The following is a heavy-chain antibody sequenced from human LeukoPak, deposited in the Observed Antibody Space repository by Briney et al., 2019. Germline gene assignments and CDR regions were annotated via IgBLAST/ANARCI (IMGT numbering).Heavy chain of an antibody. J-gene: IGHJ3*02. CDR1: GGSFSGYY. CDR2: INHSGST. D-gene: IGHD3-10*01. Sequence: PSETLSLTCAVYGGSFSGYYWSWIRQPPGKGLEWIGEINHSGSTNYNPSLKSRVTISVDTSKNQFSLKLSSVTAADTAVYYCARSALYYYGSGSFDAFDIWGQGTMVTVSS. V-gene: IGHV4-34*01. CDR3: ARSALYYYGSGSFDAFDI.